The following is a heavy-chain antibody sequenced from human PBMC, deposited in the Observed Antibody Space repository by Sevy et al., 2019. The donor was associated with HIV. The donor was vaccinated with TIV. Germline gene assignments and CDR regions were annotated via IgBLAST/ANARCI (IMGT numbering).Heavy chain of an antibody. Sequence: GGSLRLSCTASGFPFSSYEMNWVRQAPGKGLEWVSYITNSGSTKYYSDSVKGRFTISRDNAKNSLCLQMNNLRAEDTAVYYCARDLPPSATTVAHFDYWGRGTLVTVSS. D-gene: IGHD4-17*01. CDR2: ITNSGSTK. CDR1: GFPFSSYE. J-gene: IGHJ4*02. V-gene: IGHV3-48*03. CDR3: ARDLPPSATTVAHFDY.